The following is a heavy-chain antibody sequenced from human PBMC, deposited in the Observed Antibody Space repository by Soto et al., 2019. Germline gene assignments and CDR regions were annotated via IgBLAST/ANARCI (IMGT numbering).Heavy chain of an antibody. D-gene: IGHD2-2*01. CDR3: ARGCGRPSCTYFFDS. Sequence: GGSLRLSCAASGFTFNTYWMSWVRQAPGKGLEWVATIRQDGSEKHCVDSVKGRFTISRDNAKNSLSLQMNSLGAEDTAVYYCARGCGRPSCTYFFDSWGRGTLVTVSS. J-gene: IGHJ4*02. CDR2: IRQDGSEK. CDR1: GFTFNTYW. V-gene: IGHV3-7*01.